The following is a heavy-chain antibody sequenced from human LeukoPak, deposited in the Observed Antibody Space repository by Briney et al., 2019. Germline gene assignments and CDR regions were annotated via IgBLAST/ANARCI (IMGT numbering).Heavy chain of an antibody. Sequence: SGGSLRLSCAASGFTFSNYAMNWVRQAPGKGLGWVSTFSGSGGNTYYADSVKGRFTISRDNSKNTLYLQMNSLRAEDTAVYYCAKSGLNRFDYWGQGTLVTVSS. D-gene: IGHD2-15*01. CDR2: FSGSGGNT. V-gene: IGHV3-23*01. J-gene: IGHJ4*02. CDR3: AKSGLNRFDY. CDR1: GFTFSNYA.